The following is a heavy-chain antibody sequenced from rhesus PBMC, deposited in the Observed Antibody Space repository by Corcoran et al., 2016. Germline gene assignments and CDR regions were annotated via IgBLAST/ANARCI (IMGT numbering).Heavy chain of an antibody. CDR3: ARQGYTDHLGGLDS. D-gene: IGHD2-39*02. CDR1: GGSISGYYN. Sequence: QVQLQESGPGLVKPSETLSLPCTVPGGSISGYYNWNWSRQSPGTGLEWMGAVYSITARTNYNPSLKSRVTISKDTSKNQFSLRLTSVTTADTAVYYCARQGYTDHLGGLDSWGQGVVVTVSS. CDR2: VYSITART. J-gene: IGHJ6*01. V-gene: IGHV4-143*01.